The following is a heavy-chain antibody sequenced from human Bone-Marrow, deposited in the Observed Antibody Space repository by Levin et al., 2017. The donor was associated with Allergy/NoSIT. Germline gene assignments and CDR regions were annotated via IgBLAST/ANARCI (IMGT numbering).Heavy chain of an antibody. Sequence: RGESLKISCAASGFTFSDPYMSWIRQAPGKGLEWVSYISSSSSYTNYADSVKGRFTISRDNAKNSLYLQMNSLRAEDTAVYYCARDRYGDDEFAYWGQGTLVTVSS. CDR1: GFTFSDPY. CDR3: ARDRYGDDEFAY. D-gene: IGHD4-17*01. J-gene: IGHJ4*02. V-gene: IGHV3-11*05. CDR2: ISSSSSYT.